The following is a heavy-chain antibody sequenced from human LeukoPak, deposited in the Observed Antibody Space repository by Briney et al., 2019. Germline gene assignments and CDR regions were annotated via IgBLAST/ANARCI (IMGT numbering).Heavy chain of an antibody. CDR1: GGSISSYY. D-gene: IGHD3-10*01. Sequence: PSETLSLTCTVSGGSISSYYWSWIRQPPGKGLEWIEYIYYSGSTNYNPSLKSRVTISVDTSKNQFSLKLNSVTAADTAVFYCAANSADYNTLGSSYKVWGQGTLVTVSS. CDR2: IYYSGST. J-gene: IGHJ4*02. CDR3: AANSADYNTLGSSYKV. V-gene: IGHV4-59*08.